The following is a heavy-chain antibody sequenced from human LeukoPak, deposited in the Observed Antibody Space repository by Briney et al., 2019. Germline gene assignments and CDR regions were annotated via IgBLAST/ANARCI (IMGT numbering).Heavy chain of an antibody. D-gene: IGHD6-19*01. Sequence: PGGSLRLSCAASGFTLSSYWMSWVRQAPGKGLEWVANIKQDGSEKYYVDSVKGRFTISRDNGKNSLYLQMNSLRAEDTAVYYCARFGSGWWYNDYWGQGTLVTVSS. CDR1: GFTLSSYW. J-gene: IGHJ4*02. V-gene: IGHV3-7*01. CDR3: ARFGSGWWYNDY. CDR2: IKQDGSEK.